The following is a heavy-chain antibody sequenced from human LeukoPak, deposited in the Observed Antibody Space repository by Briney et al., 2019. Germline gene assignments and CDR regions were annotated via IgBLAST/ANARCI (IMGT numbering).Heavy chain of an antibody. J-gene: IGHJ4*02. V-gene: IGHV3-30*18. D-gene: IGHD2-2*01. CDR2: ISYDGSNK. Sequence: PAGSLRLSCAASGFTFRSYGMHWVRQAPGKGLEWVAVISYDGSNKYYADSVKGRFTISRDNSKNTLYLQMNSLRAEDTAVYYCAKDGAVYCSSTSCPRYFDYWGQGTLVTVSS. CDR3: AKDGAVYCSSTSCPRYFDY. CDR1: GFTFRSYG.